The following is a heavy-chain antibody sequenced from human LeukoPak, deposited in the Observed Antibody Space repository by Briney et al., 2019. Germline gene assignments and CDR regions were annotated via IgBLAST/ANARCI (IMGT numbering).Heavy chain of an antibody. CDR1: GFTFSSYA. V-gene: IGHV3-30-3*01. Sequence: GGSLRLSCAASGFTFSSYAMHWVRQAPGKGLEWVAVISYDGSNKYYADSVKGRFTISRDNSKNTLYLQMNSLRAEDTAVYYCTRDTYSSSWYNYYYGMDVWAKGPRSPSP. CDR2: ISYDGSNK. D-gene: IGHD6-13*01. J-gene: IGHJ6*02. CDR3: TRDTYSSSWYNYYYGMDV.